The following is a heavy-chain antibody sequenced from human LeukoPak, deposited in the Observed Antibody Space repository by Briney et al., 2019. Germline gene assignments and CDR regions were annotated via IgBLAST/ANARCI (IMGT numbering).Heavy chain of an antibody. V-gene: IGHV1-2*02. D-gene: IGHD3-22*01. CDR1: GYIFTGYY. CDR3: ARDEQRQWLLLDAPPTYFQH. J-gene: IGHJ1*01. Sequence: GASVKVSCKASGYIFTGYYMHWVRQAPGQGLEWMGWINPNSGGTDSAQKFQGRVTMTRDTSISTAYMELSRLTSDDTAVYYCARDEQRQWLLLDAPPTYFQHWGQGTLVTVSS. CDR2: INPNSGGT.